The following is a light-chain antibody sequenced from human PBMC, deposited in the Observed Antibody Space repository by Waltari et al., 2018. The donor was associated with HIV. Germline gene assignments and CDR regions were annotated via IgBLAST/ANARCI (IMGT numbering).Light chain of an antibody. J-gene: IGLJ1*01. CDR1: NSNIGRNY. CDR3: AAWNDRLSGYV. V-gene: IGLV1-47*03. CDR2: TNN. Sequence: QSVLTQPPSASGTPGQRVTISCSGSNSNIGRNYVYWYQQLPGTAPKLLNYTNNQRPSGVPDRFSGSKSGTSASLAISGLWSEDEADYYCAAWNDRLSGYVFGTGTKVTV.